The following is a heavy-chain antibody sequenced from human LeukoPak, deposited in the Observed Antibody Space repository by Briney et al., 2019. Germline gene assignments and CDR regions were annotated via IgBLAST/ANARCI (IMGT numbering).Heavy chain of an antibody. D-gene: IGHD3-10*01. CDR1: NGSISSSSYY. CDR3: ARTNKRITMVRGVFGFRYFDY. J-gene: IGHJ4*02. CDR2: IHSSGST. V-gene: IGHV4-39*07. Sequence: PSETLSLTCTVSNGSISSSSYYWGWIRQPPGKGLEWIGYIHSSGSTNYNPSLKSRVTISVDTSKNQFSLKLSSVTAADTAVYYCARTNKRITMVRGVFGFRYFDYWGQGTLVTVSS.